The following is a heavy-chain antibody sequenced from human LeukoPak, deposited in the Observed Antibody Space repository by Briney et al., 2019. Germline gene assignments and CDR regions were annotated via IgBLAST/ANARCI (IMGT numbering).Heavy chain of an antibody. CDR3: ASERWQSRLLVYYGMDV. V-gene: IGHV1-2*02. J-gene: IGHJ6*02. CDR1: GYTFTGYY. Sequence: ASVKVSCKASGYTFTGYYMHWVRQAPGQGLEWMGWINPNSGGTNYAQKFQGRVTMTRDTSISTAYMELSRLRSDDTAVYYCASERWQSRLLVYYGMDVWGQGTTVTVSS. D-gene: IGHD2-15*01. CDR2: INPNSGGT.